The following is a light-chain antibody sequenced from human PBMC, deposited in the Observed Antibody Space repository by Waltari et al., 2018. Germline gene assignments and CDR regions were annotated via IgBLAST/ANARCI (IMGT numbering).Light chain of an antibody. CDR3: QQYHDWPLT. J-gene: IGKJ4*01. CDR2: HTS. V-gene: IGKV3-15*01. CDR1: QSINSH. Sequence: EIVMTQSPATLSVSPGERATLYCRASQSINSHLGWYQQRPGQAPRLLIYHTSTRATGFPARFSGSGSGTEFTLTISSLQSEDFAVYYCQQYHDWPLTFGGGTKVEI.